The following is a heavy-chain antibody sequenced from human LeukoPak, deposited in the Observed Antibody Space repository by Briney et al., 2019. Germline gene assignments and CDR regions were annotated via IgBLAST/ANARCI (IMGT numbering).Heavy chain of an antibody. D-gene: IGHD1-26*01. J-gene: IGHJ4*02. CDR3: AKDRVGAILYFDY. CDR2: LSGSGGRT. Sequence: GGSLRLSCAASGFTFSNYGMSWVRQAPGKGLEWVSALSGSGGRTYYADSLKGRFTTSRDNSKNTLYLEMSSLRAEDTAIYYCAKDRVGAILYFDYWGQGSLVTVSS. CDR1: GFTFSNYG. V-gene: IGHV3-23*01.